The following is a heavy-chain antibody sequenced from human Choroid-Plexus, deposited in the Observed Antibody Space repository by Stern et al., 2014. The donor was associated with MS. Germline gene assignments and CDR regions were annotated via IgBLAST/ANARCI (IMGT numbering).Heavy chain of an antibody. CDR3: ARDQRGITIFGVVTDYYYLGMDV. CDR2: INPNTGGS. J-gene: IGHJ6*02. Sequence: MQLVESGAEVKKPGASVKVSCKTSGYIFTGYYIHWVRQAPGQGLEWMAWINPNTGGSKYAQKFQGRVTMSRDTSISTACVELSSLTSDDTAVYYCARDQRGITIFGVVTDYYYLGMDVWGQGTTVTVSS. CDR1: GYIFTGYY. V-gene: IGHV1-2*02. D-gene: IGHD3-3*01.